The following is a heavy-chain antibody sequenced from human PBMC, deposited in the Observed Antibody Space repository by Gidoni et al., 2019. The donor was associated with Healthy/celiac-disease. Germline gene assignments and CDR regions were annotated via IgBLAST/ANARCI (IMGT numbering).Heavy chain of an antibody. CDR2: ISYDGSNK. V-gene: IGHV3-30-3*01. D-gene: IGHD1-20*01. Sequence: QVQLVESGGGVVQPGRSLRLSCAASGFTFSSYAMHWVRQAPGKGLEWVAVISYDGSNKYYADSVKGRFTISRDNSKNTLYLQMNSLRAEDTAVYYCARVQKYNWNDYWGQGTLVTVSS. CDR1: GFTFSSYA. J-gene: IGHJ4*02. CDR3: ARVQKYNWNDY.